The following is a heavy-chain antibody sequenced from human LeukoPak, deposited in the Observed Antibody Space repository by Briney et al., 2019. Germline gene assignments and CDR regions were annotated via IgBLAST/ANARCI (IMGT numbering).Heavy chain of an antibody. CDR1: GGSISSGDYY. Sequence: PSQTLSLTCTVSGGSISSGDYYWSWIRQPPGKGLEWIGYIYYSGSTYYNPSLKSRVTISVDTSKNQFSLKLSSVTAADTAVYYCACSSQYYYYMDVWGKGTTVTVSS. D-gene: IGHD6-6*01. CDR3: ACSSQYYYYMDV. CDR2: IYYSGST. V-gene: IGHV4-30-4*08. J-gene: IGHJ6*03.